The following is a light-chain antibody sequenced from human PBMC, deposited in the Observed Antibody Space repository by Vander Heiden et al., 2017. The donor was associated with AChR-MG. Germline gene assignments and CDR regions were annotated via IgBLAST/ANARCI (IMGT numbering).Light chain of an antibody. V-gene: IGKV1-39*01. CDR3: QQSYTATWT. J-gene: IGKJ1*01. CDR2: GAS. Sequence: IQMTQSPSSLSASVGDRVTLTCRASQSITSYLNWYQQKPGKAPKLLIYGASSLQSGVPSRFSGSGYGTDFTLTNSSLQPEDFATYYCQQSYTATWTFGQGTKVEIK. CDR1: QSITSY.